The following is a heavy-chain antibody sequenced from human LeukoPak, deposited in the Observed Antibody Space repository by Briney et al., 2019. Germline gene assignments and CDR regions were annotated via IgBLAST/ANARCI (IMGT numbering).Heavy chain of an antibody. CDR2: INPNSGGT. Sequence: GASVKVSCKASGYTFTGYYMHWVRQAPGQGLEWMGWINPNSGGTNYAQKFQGRVTMTRDTSISTAYMELSRLRSDDTAVYDCARYCSSTSCPDRAFDIWGQGTMVTVSS. D-gene: IGHD2-2*01. CDR3: ARYCSSTSCPDRAFDI. V-gene: IGHV1-2*02. J-gene: IGHJ3*02. CDR1: GYTFTGYY.